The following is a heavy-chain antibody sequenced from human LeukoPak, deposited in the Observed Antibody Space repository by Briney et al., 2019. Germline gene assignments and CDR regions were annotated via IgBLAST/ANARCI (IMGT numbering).Heavy chain of an antibody. J-gene: IGHJ4*02. Sequence: GGSLRLSCVASGFIFSNAWMSWARQAPGMGLEWVGHIKSKTDGGTADYVAPVKGRFTISRDDSKNTLYLQMNSLKIEDTAVYYCTTDRHTAMVQFDYWGQGTLFTVSS. V-gene: IGHV3-15*01. D-gene: IGHD5-18*01. CDR1: GFIFSNAW. CDR3: TTDRHTAMVQFDY. CDR2: IKSKTDGGTA.